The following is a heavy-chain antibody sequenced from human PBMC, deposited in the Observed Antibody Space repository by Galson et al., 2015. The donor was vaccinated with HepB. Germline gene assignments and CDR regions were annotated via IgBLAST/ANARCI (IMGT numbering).Heavy chain of an antibody. D-gene: IGHD6-19*01. Sequence: SLRLSCAASGFTFSSYWMSWVRQAPGKGLEWVANIKQDGSEKYYVDSVKGRFTISRDNAKNSLYLQMNSLRAEDTAVYYCARASGVSSGWYGNYYYYGMDVWGQGTSVTVSS. J-gene: IGHJ6*02. CDR3: ARASGVSSGWYGNYYYYGMDV. CDR2: IKQDGSEK. CDR1: GFTFSSYW. V-gene: IGHV3-7*03.